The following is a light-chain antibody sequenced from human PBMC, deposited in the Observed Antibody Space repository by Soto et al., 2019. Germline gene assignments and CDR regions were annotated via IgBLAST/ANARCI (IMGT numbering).Light chain of an antibody. CDR3: QQTLSFPPT. J-gene: IGKJ1*01. CDR2: TGS. CDR1: QSIGTY. Sequence: DIQMTQSPSSLPASVGDRISITCRASQSIGTYLSWYQQKPGEAPKLLIFTGSLLHSGVPPRFSGSGSGTDFTLTISSLQPEDFATYYCQQTLSFPPTFGQGTKV. V-gene: IGKV1-39*01.